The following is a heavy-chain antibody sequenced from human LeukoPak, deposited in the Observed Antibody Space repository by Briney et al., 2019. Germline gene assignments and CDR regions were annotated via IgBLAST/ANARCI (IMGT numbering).Heavy chain of an antibody. CDR2: IIPIFGTA. J-gene: IGHJ4*02. CDR3: ARVGRRYCSSTSCERNYFDY. D-gene: IGHD2-2*01. V-gene: IGHV1-69*13. CDR1: GGTFSSYA. Sequence: SVKVSCKASGGTFSSYAISWVRQAPGQGLEWMGGIIPIFGTANYAQKFQGRVTITADESTSTAYMELSSLRSEDTAVYYCARVGRRYCSSTSCERNYFDYWGQGTLVTVSS.